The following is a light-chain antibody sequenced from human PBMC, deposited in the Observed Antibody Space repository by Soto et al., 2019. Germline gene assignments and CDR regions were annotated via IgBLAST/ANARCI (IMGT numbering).Light chain of an antibody. V-gene: IGKV3-15*01. CDR1: QSVSSN. CDR3: QHYNNWPT. J-gene: IGKJ1*01. Sequence: EIVMTQSPATLSVSPGERATLSCRASQSVSSNLDWYQQKPGQAPRLLIYGASTRSTGIPARFSGSGSGTEFTLTISSLQSEDFAVYYCQHYNNWPTFGQGTKVEIK. CDR2: GAS.